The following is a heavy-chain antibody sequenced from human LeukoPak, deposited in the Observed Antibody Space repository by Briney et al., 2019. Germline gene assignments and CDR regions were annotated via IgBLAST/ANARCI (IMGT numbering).Heavy chain of an antibody. CDR2: ISGSGGST. Sequence: GSLRLSCAASGFTFSSYAMSWVRQAPGKGLEWVSAISGSGGSTYYADSVKGRFTISRDNSKNTLYLQMNSLRAEDTAVYYCAKRFLGYYDSSGYVTDAFDIWGQGTMVTVSS. CDR3: AKRFLGYYDSSGYVTDAFDI. D-gene: IGHD3-22*01. V-gene: IGHV3-23*01. J-gene: IGHJ3*02. CDR1: GFTFSSYA.